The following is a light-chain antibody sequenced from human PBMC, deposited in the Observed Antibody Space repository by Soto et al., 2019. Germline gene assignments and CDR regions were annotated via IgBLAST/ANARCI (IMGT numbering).Light chain of an antibody. Sequence: TQSPGTLSLSPGESATLSCRASQTVSITYLTWYQLKPGQSPRLLIYGASTRATDIPARFSGSGSGTEFTLSISSLQSEDFAFYFCQQYNSWPLTFGQGTKVDIK. V-gene: IGKV3-15*01. J-gene: IGKJ1*01. CDR2: GAS. CDR3: QQYNSWPLT. CDR1: QTVSITY.